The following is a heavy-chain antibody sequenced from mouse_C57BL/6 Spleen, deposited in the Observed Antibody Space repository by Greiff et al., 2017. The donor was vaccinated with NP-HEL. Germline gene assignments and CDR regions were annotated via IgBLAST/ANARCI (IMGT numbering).Heavy chain of an antibody. CDR2: IHPNSGST. D-gene: IGHD3-2*02. CDR1: GYTFTSYW. CDR3: AVDSSGPAWFAY. V-gene: IGHV1-64*01. Sequence: QVQLQQSGAELVRPGASVKLSCKASGYTFTSYWMHWVKQRPGQGLEWIGMIHPNSGSTNYNEKFKSKATLTVDKSSSTAYMQLSSLTSEDSAVYYCAVDSSGPAWFAYWGQGTLVTVSA. J-gene: IGHJ3*01.